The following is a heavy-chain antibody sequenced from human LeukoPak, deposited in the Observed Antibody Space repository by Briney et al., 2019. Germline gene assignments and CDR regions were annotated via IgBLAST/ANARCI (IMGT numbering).Heavy chain of an antibody. CDR2: IYYSGST. CDR1: GGSISSYY. J-gene: IGHJ6*03. Sequence: PSETLSLTCTVSGGSISSYYWSWIRQPPGKGLEWIGYIYYSGSTNYNPSLKSRISISVDTSKNQFSLKLSSVTAADTAVYYCARTTEGGYTYNYFYYYYMDVWAKGTTVTISS. V-gene: IGHV4-59*01. CDR3: ARTTEGGYTYNYFYYYYMDV. D-gene: IGHD5-18*01.